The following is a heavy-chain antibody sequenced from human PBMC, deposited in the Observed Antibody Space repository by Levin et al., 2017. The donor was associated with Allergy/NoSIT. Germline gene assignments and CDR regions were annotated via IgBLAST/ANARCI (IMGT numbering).Heavy chain of an antibody. CDR2: INTSGNNI. J-gene: IGHJ5*02. Sequence: GESLKISCAVSGFTLSSYEMNWVRQAPGKGLEWLAYINTSGNNIQYADSVKGRFTISRDNAKNALCLQMDSLRAEDTAIYYCTKGSNSGWNWFDPWGQGALVTVSS. CDR1: GFTLSSYE. D-gene: IGHD6-19*01. CDR3: TKGSNSGWNWFDP. V-gene: IGHV3-48*03.